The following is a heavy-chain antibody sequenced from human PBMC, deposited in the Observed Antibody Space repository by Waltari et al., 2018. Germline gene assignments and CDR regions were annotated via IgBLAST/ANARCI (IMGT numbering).Heavy chain of an antibody. CDR2: SSGSGGGT. CDR1: GFMFLSYD. V-gene: IGHV3-23*01. Sequence: EVQLLESGGGLVQPGGSLRLSCAASGFMFLSYDMSWVRQAPGRGLEWVSSSSGSGGGTYYADSVKGRFTISRDNSENTLSLQMNNLRVEDTAIYYCAKDVRAGNLNWFDPWGQGTLVTVSS. J-gene: IGHJ5*02. CDR3: AKDVRAGNLNWFDP. D-gene: IGHD3-10*02.